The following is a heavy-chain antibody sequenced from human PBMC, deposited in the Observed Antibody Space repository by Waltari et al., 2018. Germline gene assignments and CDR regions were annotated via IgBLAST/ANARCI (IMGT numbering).Heavy chain of an antibody. Sequence: QVQLVQSGAEVKKPGASVKVSCKASGYTFTSYGLSWVRQAPGKGLEWMGWISAYNGNTNYAQKLQGRVTMTTDTSTSTAYMELRSLRSDDTAVYYCARRYYDILTGPTGDAFDIWGQGTMVTVSS. CDR2: ISAYNGNT. D-gene: IGHD3-9*01. CDR3: ARRYYDILTGPTGDAFDI. J-gene: IGHJ3*02. CDR1: GYTFTSYG. V-gene: IGHV1-18*01.